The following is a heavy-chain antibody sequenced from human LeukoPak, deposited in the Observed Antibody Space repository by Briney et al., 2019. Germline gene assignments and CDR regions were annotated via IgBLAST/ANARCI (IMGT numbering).Heavy chain of an antibody. V-gene: IGHV5-51*01. D-gene: IGHD6-6*01. Sequence: GESLKISCKGSGYSFTTYWIGWVRQMPGKGLEWMGIIYPGDSDTRYSPSFQGQVTISADKSISTAYLQWSSLKASDTAMYYCARHLEYSSSNDAFDIWGQGTMVTVSS. CDR2: IYPGDSDT. CDR1: GYSFTTYW. J-gene: IGHJ3*02. CDR3: ARHLEYSSSNDAFDI.